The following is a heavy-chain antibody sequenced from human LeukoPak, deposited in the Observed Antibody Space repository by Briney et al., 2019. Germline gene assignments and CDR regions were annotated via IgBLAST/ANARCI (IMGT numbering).Heavy chain of an antibody. CDR2: ISYDGSNQ. CDR3: ATDAVGPTSY. CDR1: GFALSSNG. D-gene: IGHD1-26*01. J-gene: IGHJ4*02. V-gene: IGHV3-30*03. Sequence: GGSLRLSCAASGFALSSNGMHWVRQAPGKGLEWVAIISYDGSNQDYADSVKGRFTISRDNSHNTVHLRMNSLRPEDTAVYYCATDAVGPTSYWGQGTLVAVSS.